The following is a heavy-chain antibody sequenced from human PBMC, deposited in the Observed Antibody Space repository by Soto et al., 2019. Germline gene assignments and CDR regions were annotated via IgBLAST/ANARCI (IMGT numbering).Heavy chain of an antibody. D-gene: IGHD6-19*01. CDR1: GGSISSSSYY. CDR2: IYYSGST. Sequence: SETLSLTCTVSGGSISSSSYYWGWIRQPPGKGLEWIGSIYYSGSTYYNPSLKSRVTISVDTSKNQFSLKLSSVTAADTAVYYCARQPAAMLPYSSGWYISVLDYWGQGTLVTVSS. CDR3: ARQPAAMLPYSSGWYISVLDY. J-gene: IGHJ4*02. V-gene: IGHV4-39*01.